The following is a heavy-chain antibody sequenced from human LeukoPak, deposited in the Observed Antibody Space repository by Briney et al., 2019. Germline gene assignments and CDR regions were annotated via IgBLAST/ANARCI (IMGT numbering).Heavy chain of an antibody. CDR2: ISYDGSNK. V-gene: IGHV3-30-3*01. Sequence: GRSLRLSCAASGFTFSSYAMHWVRQAPGKGLEWVAVISYDGSNKYYADSVKGRFTISRDNSKNTLYLQVNSLRAEDTAVYYCARDTEDFIAVAGIDYWGQGTLVTVSS. J-gene: IGHJ4*02. D-gene: IGHD6-19*01. CDR1: GFTFSSYA. CDR3: ARDTEDFIAVAGIDY.